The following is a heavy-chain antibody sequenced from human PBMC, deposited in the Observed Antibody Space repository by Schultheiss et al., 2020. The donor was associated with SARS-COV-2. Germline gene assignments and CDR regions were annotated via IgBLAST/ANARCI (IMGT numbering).Heavy chain of an antibody. CDR3: AKDQRSYAP. CDR2: ISYDGSNK. CDR1: GFTFSSYA. D-gene: IGHD2-2*01. Sequence: GGSLRLSCAASGFTFSSYAMHWVRQAPGKGLEWVAVISYDGSNKYYADSVKGRFTISRDNSKNTLYLQMNSLRAEDTAVYYCAKDQRSYAPWGQGTLVTVSS. J-gene: IGHJ5*02. V-gene: IGHV3-30*07.